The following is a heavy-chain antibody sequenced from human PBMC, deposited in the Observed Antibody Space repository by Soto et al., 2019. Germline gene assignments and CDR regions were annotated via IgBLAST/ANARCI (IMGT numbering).Heavy chain of an antibody. CDR2: INHSGST. Sequence: KASETLSLTCAVYGGSFSGYYWSWIRQPPGKGLEWIGEINHSGSTNYNPSLKSRVTISVDTSKNQFSLKLSSVTAADTAVYYCAREKNAFYDSSGYYYTRSPYYFDYWGQGTLVTVSS. V-gene: IGHV4-34*01. CDR1: GGSFSGYY. CDR3: AREKNAFYDSSGYYYTRSPYYFDY. J-gene: IGHJ4*02. D-gene: IGHD3-22*01.